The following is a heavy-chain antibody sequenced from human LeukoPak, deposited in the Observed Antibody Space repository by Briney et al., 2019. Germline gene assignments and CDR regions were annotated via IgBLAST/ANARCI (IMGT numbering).Heavy chain of an antibody. CDR3: AVYGNYYFYYMDV. CDR2: TRNKANSYTT. D-gene: IGHD4-17*01. Sequence: GGSLRLSCAASGFTFSDHNMDWVRQAPGKGLEWVGRTRNKANSYTTEYAASVKGRFIISRDGSKNSLHLQMNSLKTEDTAVYYCAVYGNYYFYYMDVWGKGTTVTVSS. J-gene: IGHJ6*03. CDR1: GFTFSDHN. V-gene: IGHV3-72*01.